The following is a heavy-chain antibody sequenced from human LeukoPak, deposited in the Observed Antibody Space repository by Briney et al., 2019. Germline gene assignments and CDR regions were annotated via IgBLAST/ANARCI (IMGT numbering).Heavy chain of an antibody. J-gene: IGHJ4*02. V-gene: IGHV4-31*03. Sequence: PSETLSLTCTVSGGSISSGGYYWSWIRQYPGKGLEWIGYIYYSGTTYCNPSLKSRVTMSVDTSKNQFSLKLISVTAADTAVYYCARDVTGGSYFDYWGQGTLVTVSS. CDR1: GGSISSGGYY. CDR3: ARDVTGGSYFDY. CDR2: IYYSGTT. D-gene: IGHD1-26*01.